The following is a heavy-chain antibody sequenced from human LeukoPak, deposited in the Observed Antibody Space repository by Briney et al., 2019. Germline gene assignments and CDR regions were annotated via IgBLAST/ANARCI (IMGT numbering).Heavy chain of an antibody. CDR3: AKSRMTATRALNWFDP. CDR1: GFTFSSYG. CDR2: IRYDGSNK. Sequence: QPGGSLRLSCAASGFTFSSYGMHWVRQAPGKGLEWVAFIRYDGSNKYYADSVKGRFTISRDNSKNTLYLQMNSLRAEDTAVYYCAKSRMTATRALNWFDPWGQGTLVTVSS. D-gene: IGHD2-15*01. J-gene: IGHJ5*02. V-gene: IGHV3-30*02.